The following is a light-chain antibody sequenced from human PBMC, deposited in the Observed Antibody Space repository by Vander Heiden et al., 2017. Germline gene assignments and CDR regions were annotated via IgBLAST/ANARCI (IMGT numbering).Light chain of an antibody. CDR1: SSDVGGYNY. V-gene: IGLV2-8*01. CDR2: MDA. Sequence: QSALTQPPSASGSPGQSVTVSCTGTSSDVGGYNYVSWYHQHPGKAPKLMIYMDAERPPGVADRYRVSESGYGDSLTVSGLQAEDEADYYCISCAGRDNWVFGGGTKLTVL. J-gene: IGLJ2*01. CDR3: ISCAGRDNWV.